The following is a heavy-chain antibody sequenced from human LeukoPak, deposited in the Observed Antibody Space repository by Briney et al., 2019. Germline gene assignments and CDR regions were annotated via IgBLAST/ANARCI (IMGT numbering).Heavy chain of an antibody. Sequence: PGGSLRLSCAASGFTFDDYAMHWVRQAPGKGLEWVSLISGDGGSTYYADSVKGRFTISRDTSKNSMSLKMNNLRTEDTALYYCAKGAFGYDILTGGYYYMDVWGKGTTVTVSS. CDR1: GFTFDDYA. CDR3: AKGAFGYDILTGGYYYMDV. CDR2: ISGDGGST. V-gene: IGHV3-43*02. J-gene: IGHJ6*03. D-gene: IGHD3-9*01.